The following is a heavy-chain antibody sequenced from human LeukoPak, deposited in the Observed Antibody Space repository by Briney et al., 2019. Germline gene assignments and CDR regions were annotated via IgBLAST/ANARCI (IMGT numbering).Heavy chain of an antibody. CDR3: ARAPMVRGVIITGLDY. J-gene: IGHJ4*02. CDR2: IYYSGST. D-gene: IGHD3-10*01. CDR1: GGSISSGDYY. V-gene: IGHV4-30-4*01. Sequence: PSQTLSLTCTVSGGSISSGDYYWSWIRQPPGKGLEWIGYIYYSGSTNYNPSLKSRVTISVDTSKNQFSLKLSSVTAADTAVYYCARAPMVRGVIITGLDYWGQGTLVTVSS.